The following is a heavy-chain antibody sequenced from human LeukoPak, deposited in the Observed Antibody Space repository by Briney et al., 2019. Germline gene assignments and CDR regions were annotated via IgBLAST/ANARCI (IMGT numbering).Heavy chain of an antibody. CDR2: ISYDGSNK. CDR1: GFTFSSYG. J-gene: IGHJ6*03. V-gene: IGHV3-30*03. CDR3: ARVDTAMVFRYYYYMDV. D-gene: IGHD5-18*01. Sequence: GGSLRLSCAASGFTFSSYGMHWVRQAPGKGLEWVAVISYDGSNKYYADSVKGRFTISRDNAKNSLYLQMNSLRAEDTALYYCARVDTAMVFRYYYYMDVWGKGTTVTVSS.